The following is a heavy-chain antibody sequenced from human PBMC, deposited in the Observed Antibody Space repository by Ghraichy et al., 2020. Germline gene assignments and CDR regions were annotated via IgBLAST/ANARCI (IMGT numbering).Heavy chain of an antibody. V-gene: IGHV4-4*02. Sequence: SETLSLTCAVSGGSISSSNWWSWVLQPPGKWLEWIGEIYHSGSTNYNPSLKSRVTISVDKSKNQFSLKLSSVTAADTAVYYCARKDYGDYGDAFDIWGQGTMVTVSS. CDR3: ARKDYGDYGDAFDI. D-gene: IGHD4-17*01. J-gene: IGHJ3*02. CDR1: GGSISSSNW. CDR2: IYHSGST.